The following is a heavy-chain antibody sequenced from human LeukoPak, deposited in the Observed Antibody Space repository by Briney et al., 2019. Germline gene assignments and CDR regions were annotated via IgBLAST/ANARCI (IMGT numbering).Heavy chain of an antibody. Sequence: GGSLRLSCAGSRLPFSIAWMTWVRQAPGKGLEWVGRIKSRADGGTTDYAAPVKGRFVISRDDSKSTVYLQMNSLRTEDTAVYYCTTPVHYSDSRFDFWGQGTLVTVSS. CDR3: TTPVHYSDSRFDF. CDR2: IKSRADGGTT. J-gene: IGHJ4*02. V-gene: IGHV3-15*01. D-gene: IGHD3-22*01. CDR1: RLPFSIAW.